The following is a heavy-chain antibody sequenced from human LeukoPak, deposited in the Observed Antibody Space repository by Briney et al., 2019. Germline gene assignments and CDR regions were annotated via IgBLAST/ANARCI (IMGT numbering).Heavy chain of an antibody. CDR2: IYHSGST. J-gene: IGHJ3*02. D-gene: IGHD3-16*02. CDR3: ARESRIIGAFDI. CDR1: GYSISSGYD. V-gene: IGHV4-38-2*02. Sequence: PSETLSLTCTVSGYSISSGYDWGWIRQPPGKGLEWIGSIYHSGSTYYNPSLKSRVTISVDTSKNQFSLKLSSVTAADTAVYYCARESRIIGAFDIWGQGTMVTVSS.